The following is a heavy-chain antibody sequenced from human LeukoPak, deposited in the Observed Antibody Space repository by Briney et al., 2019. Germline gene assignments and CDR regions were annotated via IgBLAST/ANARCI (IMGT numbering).Heavy chain of an antibody. V-gene: IGHV1-8*01. D-gene: IGHD6-13*01. CDR1: GYTFTSYD. CDR2: MNPNSGNT. CDR3: ARNLAAAAPSGY. Sequence: ASVKVSCKASGYTFTSYDINWVRQATGQGLEWMGWMNPNSGNTGYAQKFRGRVTMTRNTSISTAYMELSSLRSEDTAVYYCARNLAAAAPSGYWGQGTLVTVSS. J-gene: IGHJ4*02.